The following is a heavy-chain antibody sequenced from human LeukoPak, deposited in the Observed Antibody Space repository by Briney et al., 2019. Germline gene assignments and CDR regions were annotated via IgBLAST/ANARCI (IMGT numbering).Heavy chain of an antibody. J-gene: IGHJ5*02. CDR1: GFTFSSYG. V-gene: IGHV3-30*18. Sequence: QTGGSLTLSCAASGFTFSSYGMHWLRQAPGKGLEWVAVISYDGSNKYYADSVKGRFTISRDNSKNTLYLQMNSLRAEDTAVYYCAKDGRRYSSSWYASWFDPWGQGTLVTVSS. D-gene: IGHD6-13*01. CDR2: ISYDGSNK. CDR3: AKDGRRYSSSWYASWFDP.